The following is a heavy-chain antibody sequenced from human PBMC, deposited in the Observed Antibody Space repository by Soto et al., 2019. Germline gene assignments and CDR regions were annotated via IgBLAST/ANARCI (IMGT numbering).Heavy chain of an antibody. Sequence: PGGSLRLSCAASGFTFSSYWMHWVRQAPGKGLVWVSRINGDGSSTSYANSVKGRFTISRDTAKNMLYLQMNSLRAEDTAIYYCAKDSHWAIISPTHDYWGHGTLVTVSS. V-gene: IGHV3-74*01. CDR1: GFTFSSYW. CDR3: AKDSHWAIISPTHDY. CDR2: INGDGSST. J-gene: IGHJ4*01. D-gene: IGHD2-2*01.